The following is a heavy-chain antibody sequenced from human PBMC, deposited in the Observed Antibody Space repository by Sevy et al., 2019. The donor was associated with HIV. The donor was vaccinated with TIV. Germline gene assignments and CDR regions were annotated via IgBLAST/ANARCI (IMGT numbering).Heavy chain of an antibody. D-gene: IGHD3-3*01. CDR2: IKQDGSEK. CDR3: ARVVEGYDFWSGYSTKGWFDP. Sequence: GGSLRLSCAASGFTFSSYGMHWVRQAPGKGLEWVANIKQDGSEKYYVDSVKGRFTISRDNAKNSLYLQMNSLRAEDTAVYYCARVVEGYDFWSGYSTKGWFDPWGQGTLVTVSS. CDR1: GFTFSSYG. J-gene: IGHJ5*02. V-gene: IGHV3-7*01.